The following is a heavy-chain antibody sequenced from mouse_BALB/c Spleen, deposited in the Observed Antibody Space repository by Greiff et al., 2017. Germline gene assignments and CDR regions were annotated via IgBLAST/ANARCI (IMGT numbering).Heavy chain of an antibody. J-gene: IGHJ4*01. Sequence: DVKLVESGGGLVQPGGSRKLSCAASGFTFSDYGMAWVRQAPGKGPEWVAFISNLAYSIYYADTVTGRFTISRENAKNTLYLEMSSLRSEDTAMYYCARDGYYAMDYWGQGTSVTVSS. CDR1: GFTFSDYG. CDR2: ISNLAYSI. CDR3: ARDGYYAMDY. V-gene: IGHV5-15*02.